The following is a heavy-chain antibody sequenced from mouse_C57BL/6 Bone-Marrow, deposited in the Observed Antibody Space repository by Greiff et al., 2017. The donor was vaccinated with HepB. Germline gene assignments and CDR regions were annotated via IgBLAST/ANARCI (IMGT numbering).Heavy chain of an antibody. CDR3: ARRRGKSWFAY. CDR1: GYTFTSYW. V-gene: IGHV1-61*01. D-gene: IGHD2-1*01. CDR2: IYPSDSET. J-gene: IGHJ3*01. Sequence: QVQLQQPGAELVRPGSSVKLSCKASGYTFTSYWMDWVKQRPGQGLEWIGNIYPSDSETHYNQKFKDKATLTVDKSSSTAYMQLSSLTSEDSAVYYCARRRGKSWFAYWGQGTLVTVSA.